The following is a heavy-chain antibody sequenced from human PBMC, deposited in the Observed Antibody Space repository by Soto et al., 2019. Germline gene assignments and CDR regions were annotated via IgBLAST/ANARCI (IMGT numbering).Heavy chain of an antibody. J-gene: IGHJ4*02. CDR1: GYSFTSLD. V-gene: IGHV1-8*01. D-gene: IGHD1-26*01. CDR3: ARGVSAGVDY. CDR2: MQPSTGRT. Sequence: TSVKVSGKASGYSFTSLDINWVRQTAGQGLEWMGWMQPSTGRTGYAQKFQGRVTMTRDTSINTAYMELTTLTYDDTAFYYCARGVSAGVDYWGQGPLVTVSS.